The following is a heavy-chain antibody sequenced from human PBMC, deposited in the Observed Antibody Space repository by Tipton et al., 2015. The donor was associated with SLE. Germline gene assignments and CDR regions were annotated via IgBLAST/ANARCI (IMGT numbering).Heavy chain of an antibody. V-gene: IGHV3-23*01. CDR1: GFTFSSYA. CDR3: AKDHYYDSSGYLFDY. D-gene: IGHD3-22*01. J-gene: IGHJ4*02. Sequence: GSLRLSCAASGFTFSSYAMSWVRQAPGKGLEWVSAISGSGGSTYYADSVKGRFTISRDNSKNTLYLQMNSLRAEDTAVYYCAKDHYYDSSGYLFDYWGQGTLVTVSS. CDR2: ISGSGGST.